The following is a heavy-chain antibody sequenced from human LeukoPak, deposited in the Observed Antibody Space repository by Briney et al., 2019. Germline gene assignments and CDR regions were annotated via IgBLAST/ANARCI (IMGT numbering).Heavy chain of an antibody. Sequence: ASVKVSCKASGYTFTGYYMHWVRQAPGQGLEWMGWINPNSGGANYAQKFQGWVTMTRDTSISTAYMELSRLRSDDTAVYYCAGGGCSGGSCDGVFWFDPWGQGTLVTVSS. V-gene: IGHV1-2*04. CDR1: GYTFTGYY. J-gene: IGHJ5*02. CDR3: AGGGCSGGSCDGVFWFDP. D-gene: IGHD2-15*01. CDR2: INPNSGGA.